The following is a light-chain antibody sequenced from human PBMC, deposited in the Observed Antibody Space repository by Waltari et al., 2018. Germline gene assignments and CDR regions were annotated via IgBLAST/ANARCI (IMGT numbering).Light chain of an antibody. J-gene: IGLJ2*01. CDR1: SRDVGNYKR. CDR3: SSYAGSSKGV. V-gene: IGLV2-23*02. CDR2: AVS. Sequence: QSALTQPASVSGSPGQSITISCTGTSRDVGNYKRVSWYQQHPGKAPKLMIYAVSKRPSGVSERFSGSKSGDMASLTISGLQPEDEDEYFCSSYAGSSKGVFGGWTKVTVL.